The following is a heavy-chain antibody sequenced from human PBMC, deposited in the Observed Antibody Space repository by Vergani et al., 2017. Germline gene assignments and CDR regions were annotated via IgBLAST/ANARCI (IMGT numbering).Heavy chain of an antibody. CDR3: TTDPRYCGDGACYWLRDHHYYGMDV. CDR2: IKSTFDRGST. CDR1: GFSFRNAW. J-gene: IGHJ6*02. D-gene: IGHD2-21*01. Sequence: EVQLVESGGGIVKPGGSLRLSCVASGFSFRNAWMNWVRRTPGKGLEWVGRIKSTFDRGSTDYAVDVKGRFTISRDDSKNTLFLQMNGLKTEDIGVYYCTTDPRYCGDGACYWLRDHHYYGMDVWGQGTTVTVSS. V-gene: IGHV3-15*07.